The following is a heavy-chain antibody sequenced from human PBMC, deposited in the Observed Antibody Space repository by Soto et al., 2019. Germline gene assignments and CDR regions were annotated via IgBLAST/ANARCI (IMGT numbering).Heavy chain of an antibody. Sequence: SETLSLTCTVSGGSISSGGYYWSWIRQHPGKGLEWIGYIYYSGSTYYNPSHKSRVTISVDTSKNQFSLKLSSVTAADTAVYYCARESQGLGYYDSSGFRTYLIDWGQGTLVTVSS. CDR2: IYYSGST. CDR3: ARESQGLGYYDSSGFRTYLID. J-gene: IGHJ4*02. CDR1: GGSISSGGYY. V-gene: IGHV4-31*03. D-gene: IGHD3-22*01.